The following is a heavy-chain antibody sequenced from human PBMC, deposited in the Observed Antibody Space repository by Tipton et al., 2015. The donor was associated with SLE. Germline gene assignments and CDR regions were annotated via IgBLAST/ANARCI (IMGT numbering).Heavy chain of an antibody. V-gene: IGHV4-4*07. J-gene: IGHJ4*02. Sequence: TLSLTCTVSGGSINSFYWTWVRQPAGKGLEWIGHFHSSGILNYNPSLKSRVTMSGDASKNQLSLKLNAVTAADTAVYYCARASWGSSGYYSGRYFDYWGQGTLVTVSS. CDR1: GGSINSFY. CDR3: ARASWGSSGYYSGRYFDY. CDR2: FHSSGIL. D-gene: IGHD3-22*01.